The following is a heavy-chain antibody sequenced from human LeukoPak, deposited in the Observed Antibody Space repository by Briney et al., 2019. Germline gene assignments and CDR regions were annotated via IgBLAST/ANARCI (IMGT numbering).Heavy chain of an antibody. CDR3: AKAGYSGSYRNPNDY. J-gene: IGHJ4*02. Sequence: PGGSLRLSCAASGFTFITYAMTWVRQAPGRGVEWVSAISGSRGSTYYADSVKGRFTISRDNSKNMLYLQMNSLRAEDTAVYYCAKAGYSGSYRNPNDYWGQGTLVTVSS. CDR2: ISGSRGST. D-gene: IGHD1-26*01. V-gene: IGHV3-23*01. CDR1: GFTFITYA.